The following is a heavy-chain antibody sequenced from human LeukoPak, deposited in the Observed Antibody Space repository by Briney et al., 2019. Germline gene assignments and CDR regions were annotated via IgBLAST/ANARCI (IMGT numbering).Heavy chain of an antibody. CDR2: IYYSGST. D-gene: IGHD3-22*01. CDR3: ARGGAYYYGSSGYYPPFDY. Sequence: PSETLSLTCTVSGGSISSSSYYWGWIRQPPGKGLEWIGSIYYSGSTYYNPSLKSRVTISVDTSKNQFSLKLYSVTAADTAVYYCARGGAYYYGSSGYYPPFDYWGQGTLVTVSS. V-gene: IGHV4-39*07. CDR1: GGSISSSSYY. J-gene: IGHJ4*02.